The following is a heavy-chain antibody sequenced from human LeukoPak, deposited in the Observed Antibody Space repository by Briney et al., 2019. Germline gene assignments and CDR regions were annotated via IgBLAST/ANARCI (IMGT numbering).Heavy chain of an antibody. CDR2: IYYSGST. V-gene: IGHV4-39*07. CDR1: GGSISSSSYY. Sequence: PSETLSLTRTVSGGSISSSSYYWGWIRQPPGKGLEWIGSIYYSGSTYYNPSLKSRVTISVDTSKNQFSLKLSSVTAADTAVYYCAREKSSSWYTVWFDPWGQGTLVTVSS. D-gene: IGHD6-13*01. CDR3: AREKSSSWYTVWFDP. J-gene: IGHJ5*02.